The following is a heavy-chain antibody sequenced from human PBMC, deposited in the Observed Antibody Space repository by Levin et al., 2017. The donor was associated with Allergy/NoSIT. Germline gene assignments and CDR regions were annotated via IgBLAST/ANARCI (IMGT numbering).Heavy chain of an antibody. CDR3: SRELFLF. V-gene: IGHV3-49*03. Sequence: GGSLRLSCTGSGFTFGDYVMSWFRQAPGKGLEWVGFIRSKTYGGTTEYAASVKGRFTISRDDSKSIAYLQMDSLKTEDTAVYYCSRELFLFWGQGTLVTVSS. J-gene: IGHJ4*02. CDR2: IRSKTYGGTT. D-gene: IGHD3-10*01. CDR1: GFTFGDYV.